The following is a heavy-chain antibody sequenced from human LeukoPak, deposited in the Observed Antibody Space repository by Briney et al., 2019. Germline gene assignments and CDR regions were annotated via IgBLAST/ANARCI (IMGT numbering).Heavy chain of an antibody. CDR3: TKGRSNHY. CDR2: INQGGSES. Sequence: PGGSLRLSCAASGFTFSDFGMGWVRQAPGKGLEWVANINQGGSESYYVDPVKGRFTISRDNAKKSLFLQMNSLRAEDTAVYYCTKGRSNHYWGQGTLVTVST. D-gene: IGHD4-11*01. J-gene: IGHJ4*02. CDR1: GFTFSDFG. V-gene: IGHV3-7*01.